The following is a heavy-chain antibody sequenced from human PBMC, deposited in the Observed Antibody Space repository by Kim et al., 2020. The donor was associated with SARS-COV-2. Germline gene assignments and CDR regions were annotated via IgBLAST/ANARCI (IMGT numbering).Heavy chain of an antibody. V-gene: IGHV3-9*01. Sequence: GGSLRLSCVASGFSFDDSAMHWVRQAPGKGLEWVSGISYNSGKIGYADSVKGRFTISRDNAKNSLYLQMNSLRDEDTALYYCAKARLTDSNWFDPWGQGTLVTVSS. CDR3: AKARLTDSNWFDP. CDR1: GFSFDDSA. J-gene: IGHJ5*02. CDR2: ISYNSGKI. D-gene: IGHD6-25*01.